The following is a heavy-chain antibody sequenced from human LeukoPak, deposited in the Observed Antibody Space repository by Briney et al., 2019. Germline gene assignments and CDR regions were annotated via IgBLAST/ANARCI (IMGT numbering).Heavy chain of an antibody. CDR3: AKVGLGIVVVVAATPAGFDY. Sequence: GVSLRLSRAASVFTFRRYSMIGVRQAPGKGLEGVSAISGRGCSTYCADAVKGRFTVSRDNYKNTLYVQMKVLRARDAAVYFCAKVGLGIVVVVAATPAGFDYWGQGTLVTVSS. CDR1: VFTFRRYS. D-gene: IGHD2-15*01. V-gene: IGHV3-23*01. J-gene: IGHJ4*02. CDR2: ISGRGCST.